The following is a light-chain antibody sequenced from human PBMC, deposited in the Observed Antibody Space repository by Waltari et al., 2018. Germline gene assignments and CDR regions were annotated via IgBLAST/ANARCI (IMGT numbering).Light chain of an antibody. CDR1: QSVLHNSDKKNY. Sequence: IVVNQSPDSLPVSLGERATINRKPSQSVLHNSDKKNYLAWYQQKPGHPPKLLLYWASTRASGVPERFSGSGSGTDFTLTISGLQAEDVAIYYCQQCYSTPPTFGGGTKVEI. CDR3: QQCYSTPPT. J-gene: IGKJ4*01. V-gene: IGKV4-1*01. CDR2: WAS.